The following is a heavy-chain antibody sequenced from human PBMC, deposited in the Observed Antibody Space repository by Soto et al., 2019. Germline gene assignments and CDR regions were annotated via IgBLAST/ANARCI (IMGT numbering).Heavy chain of an antibody. CDR1: GDSIGTYY. J-gene: IGHJ6*02. Sequence: SETLSLTSTVSGDSIGTYYWSWIRQPPGKGLEWIGYVHSSGSTNYSPPLKSRVTISVDTSRKQFSLNLNSITAADTAVYYCARYPSKWLRPIARYYYGMDVWGQGTTVT. CDR2: VHSSGST. V-gene: IGHV4-4*08. CDR3: ARYPSKWLRPIARYYYGMDV. D-gene: IGHD5-12*01.